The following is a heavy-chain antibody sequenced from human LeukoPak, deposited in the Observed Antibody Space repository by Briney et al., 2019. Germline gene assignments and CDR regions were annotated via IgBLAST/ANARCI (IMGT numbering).Heavy chain of an antibody. CDR1: GYTFTGYY. J-gene: IGHJ4*02. CDR3: ARVLGSGSYPFKKYYFDY. V-gene: IGHV1-2*02. Sequence: ASVKVSCKASGYTFTGYYMHWVRQAPGQGLEWMGWINPNSGGTNYARKFQGRVTMTRDTSISTAYMELSRLRSDDTAVYYCARVLGSGSYPFKKYYFDYWGQGTLVTVSS. CDR2: INPNSGGT. D-gene: IGHD1-26*01.